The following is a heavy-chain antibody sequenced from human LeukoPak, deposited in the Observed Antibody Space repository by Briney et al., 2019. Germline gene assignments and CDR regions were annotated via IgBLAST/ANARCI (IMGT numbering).Heavy chain of an antibody. CDR1: GFIASSNY. CDR2: IYSGGST. Sequence: GGSVRLTCTASGFIASSNYMSWVRQAPGKGLEWVSLIYSGGSTYYADSVMGRSTISRDKSNNTLYLQMNSLRAEDTAVYYCATGGRSGVAFESWGQGTLVTVSS. J-gene: IGHJ4*02. CDR3: ATGGRSGVAFES. V-gene: IGHV3-53*01. D-gene: IGHD2-15*01.